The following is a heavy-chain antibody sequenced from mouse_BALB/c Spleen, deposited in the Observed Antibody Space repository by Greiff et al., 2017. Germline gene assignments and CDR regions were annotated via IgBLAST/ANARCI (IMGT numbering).Heavy chain of an antibody. CDR3: ARQDYRDYAMDY. D-gene: IGHD2-12*01. CDR2: ISSGGSYT. V-gene: IGHV5-6*01. J-gene: IGHJ4*01. CDR1: GFTFSSYG. Sequence: EVKLVESGGDLVKPGGSLKLSCAASGFTFSSYGMSWVRQTPDKRLEWVATISSGGSYTYYPDSVKGRFTISRDNAKNTLYLQMSSLKSEDTAMYYCARQDYRDYAMDYWGQGTSVTVSS.